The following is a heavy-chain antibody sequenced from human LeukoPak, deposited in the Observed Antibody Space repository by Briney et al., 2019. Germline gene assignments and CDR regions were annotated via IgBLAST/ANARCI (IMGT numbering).Heavy chain of an antibody. CDR1: GYTFTSYA. D-gene: IGHD6-13*01. Sequence: ASVKVSFKASGYTFTSYAMHWVRQAPGQRLEWMGWINAGNGNTKYSQKFQGRVTITRDTSASTAYMELSSLRSEDTAVYYCVSFSSSWRNDYWGQGTLVTVSS. CDR3: VSFSSSWRNDY. J-gene: IGHJ4*02. CDR2: INAGNGNT. V-gene: IGHV1-3*01.